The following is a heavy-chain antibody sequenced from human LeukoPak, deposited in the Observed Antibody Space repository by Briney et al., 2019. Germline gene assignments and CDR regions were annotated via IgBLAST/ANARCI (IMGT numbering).Heavy chain of an antibody. J-gene: IGHJ5*02. D-gene: IGHD2-8*01. CDR2: IYYSGST. Sequence: PSQTLSLTCTVSGGSISSSSYYWGRIHQPPGKGLEWIGSIYYSGSTYYNPSLKSRVTISVDTSKNQFSLKLSSVTAADTAVYYCARQSGIVLMRFDPWGQGTLVTVSS. V-gene: IGHV4-39*01. CDR3: ARQSGIVLMRFDP. CDR1: GGSISSSSYY.